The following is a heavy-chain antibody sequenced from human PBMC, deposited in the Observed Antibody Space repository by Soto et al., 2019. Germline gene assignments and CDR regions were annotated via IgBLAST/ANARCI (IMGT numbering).Heavy chain of an antibody. D-gene: IGHD6-13*01. CDR2: IRSKAYGGTT. V-gene: IGHV3-49*04. CDR1: GFTVRDNY. Sequence: GGSLRLSCAASGFTVRDNYMNWVRQAPGKGLEWVGFIRSKAYGGTTEYAASVKGRFTISRDDSKSIAYLQMNSLKTEDTAVYYCSRVAAAGYHYYYYYGMDVWGQGTSVTVSS. CDR3: SRVAAAGYHYYYYYGMDV. J-gene: IGHJ6*02.